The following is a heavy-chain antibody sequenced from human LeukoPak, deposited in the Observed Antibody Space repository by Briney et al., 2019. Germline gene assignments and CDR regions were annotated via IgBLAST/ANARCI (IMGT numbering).Heavy chain of an antibody. CDR1: GFTFSVYG. D-gene: IGHD5-18*01. Sequence: GGSLRLSCEASGFTFSVYGMHWVRQAPGKGLEWVAVISNDGSDKYYAESVKGRFTISRDNSKNTPSLQMNSLRVEDMALYYCAKDAHSYGYDYWGQGTLVTVSS. CDR3: AKDAHSYGYDY. CDR2: ISNDGSDK. J-gene: IGHJ4*02. V-gene: IGHV3-30*18.